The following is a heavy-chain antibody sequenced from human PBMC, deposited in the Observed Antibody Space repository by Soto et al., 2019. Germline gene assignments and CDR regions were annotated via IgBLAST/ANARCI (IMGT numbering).Heavy chain of an antibody. Sequence: GGSLSLSCAASGFTFSTYSMNWVRQAPGKGLEWVSYISSSSSTIFYTDSVKGRFTVSRDNAKNSLYLQMNSLRAEDTAVYYCATSTGAPGNYWGQGTLVTVSS. V-gene: IGHV3-48*01. J-gene: IGHJ4*02. CDR2: ISSSSSTI. CDR1: GFTFSTYS. CDR3: ATSTGAPGNY. D-gene: IGHD1-26*01.